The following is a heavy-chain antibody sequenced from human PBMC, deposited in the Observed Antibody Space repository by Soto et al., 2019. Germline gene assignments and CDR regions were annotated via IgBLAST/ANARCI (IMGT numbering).Heavy chain of an antibody. V-gene: IGHV4-31*03. CDR2: IHYSGGATYSP. CDR1: GASIITDGYY. Sequence: QVQLQESGPGLVEPSQTLSLICTVSGASIITDGYYWTWIRQHPVKGLEWLGYIHYSGGATYSPSYYPSLQSRIAISVDISKSLFSLKLTSVTAAATAVYYCSRVPTYYQYSMGYHPFHPWGLGTLVTVSS. CDR3: SRVPTYYQYSMGYHPFHP. J-gene: IGHJ5*02. D-gene: IGHD3-10*01.